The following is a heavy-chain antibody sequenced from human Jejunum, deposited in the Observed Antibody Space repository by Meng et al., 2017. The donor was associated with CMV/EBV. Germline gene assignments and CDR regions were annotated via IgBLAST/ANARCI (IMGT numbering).Heavy chain of an antibody. CDR3: ARQPGSLAY. CDR2: ISDDGSNE. V-gene: IGHV3-30-3*01. Sequence: VQLVQSGGGVGQPGRSLRLSCTGSGCTFSAHAMHWVRQAPGKGLEWVAVISDDGSNEYYADSVKGRFTISRDNSKNTLYLQMNSLRAADTAVYYCARQPGSLAYWGQGTLVTVSS. J-gene: IGHJ4*02. CDR1: GCTFSAHA.